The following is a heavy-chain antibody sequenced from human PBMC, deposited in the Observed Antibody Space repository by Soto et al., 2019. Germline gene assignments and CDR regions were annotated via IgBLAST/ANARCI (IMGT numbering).Heavy chain of an antibody. D-gene: IGHD2-2*01. J-gene: IGHJ6*02. V-gene: IGHV4-39*01. CDR3: ARLGGYCSSTSCYGYYGMDV. CDR2: FYYSEST. Sequence: QLQLQESGPGLVKPSETLSLTCTVSGGSISSGPYSWGWIRQPPGEGLEWIGTFYYSESTYCNPSLESRVTISVDTSKNQFSLKVSSVTVADTAVYYCARLGGYCSSTSCYGYYGMDVWGQGTTVTVSS. CDR1: GGSISSGPYS.